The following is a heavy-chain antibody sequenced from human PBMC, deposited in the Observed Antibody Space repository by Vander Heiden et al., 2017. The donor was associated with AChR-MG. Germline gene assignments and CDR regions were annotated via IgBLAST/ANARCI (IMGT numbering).Heavy chain of an antibody. Sequence: QVQLQESGPGLVKPSQTLSLTCTVSGGSISSGGYYWSWIRQYPGKGLEWIGYIYYSGTTYYNPSLKRRVTISVDTSKNQFSLKLSSVTAADTAVYYCARGSGTTVTTCWFDPWGQGTLVTVSS. D-gene: IGHD4-4*01. CDR2: IYYSGTT. CDR3: ARGSGTTVTTCWFDP. V-gene: IGHV4-31*03. CDR1: GGSISSGGYY. J-gene: IGHJ5*02.